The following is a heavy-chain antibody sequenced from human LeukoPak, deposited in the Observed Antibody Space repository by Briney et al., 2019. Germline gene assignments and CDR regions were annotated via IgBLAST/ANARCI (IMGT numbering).Heavy chain of an antibody. CDR2: ISAYNGNT. CDR1: GYTFTSYG. CDR3: ARTSVGAAAGTVDYGY. Sequence: ASVKVSCKASGYTFTSYGISWVRQAPGQGLEWMGWISAYNGNTNYAQKLQGRVTMTTDTSTSTAYMELRSLRSDDTAMYYCARTSVGAAAGTVDYGYWGQGTLVTVSS. V-gene: IGHV1-18*01. D-gene: IGHD6-13*01. J-gene: IGHJ4*02.